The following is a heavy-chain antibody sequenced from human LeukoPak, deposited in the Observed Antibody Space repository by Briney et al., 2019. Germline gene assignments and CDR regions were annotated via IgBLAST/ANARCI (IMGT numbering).Heavy chain of an antibody. J-gene: IGHJ4*02. D-gene: IGHD2-2*01. V-gene: IGHV4-30-2*01. CDR2: IYHSGST. CDR3: ARDGSNIVVVPAFFDY. Sequence: SETLSLTCTVSGGSISSGGYYWSWIRQPPGKGLEWIGYIYHSGSTYYNPSLKSRVTISVDRSKNQFSLKLSSVTAADTAVYYCARDGSNIVVVPAFFDYWGQGTLVTVSS. CDR1: GGSISSGGYY.